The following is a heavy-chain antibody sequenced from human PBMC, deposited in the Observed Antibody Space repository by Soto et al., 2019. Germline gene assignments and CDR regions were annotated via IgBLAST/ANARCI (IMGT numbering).Heavy chain of an antibody. CDR1: GYSFTKYG. CDR3: ARTDCSSTSCYNYYYYGMDF. V-gene: IGHV1-3*01. CDR2: INPGNGDT. Sequence: ASVKVACKTSGYSFTKYGLHWVRRAPGQRLEWMGWINPGNGDTKYSQKFQGRVTITRDTSATTAYMELSSLRSEDSAVFYCARTDCSSTSCYNYYYYGMDFWGQGTTVSVSS. D-gene: IGHD2-2*01. J-gene: IGHJ6*02.